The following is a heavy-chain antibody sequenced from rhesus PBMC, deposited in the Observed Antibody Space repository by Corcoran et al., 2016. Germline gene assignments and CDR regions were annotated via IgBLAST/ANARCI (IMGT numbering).Heavy chain of an antibody. CDR1: GYSFTEYY. V-gene: IGHV1-138*01. D-gene: IGHD1-14*01. Sequence: VQLVQSGAEVKKPGASVKVSCKASGYSFTEYYIQGGRQAPGQGLEWMGQINPKTGGNDYAQKYQYRVTMTRDISTTTAYMELSSLRSEDTAVYYCARGSWNVGYWGQGVLVTVSS. CDR3: ARGSWNVGY. J-gene: IGHJ4*01. CDR2: INPKTGGN.